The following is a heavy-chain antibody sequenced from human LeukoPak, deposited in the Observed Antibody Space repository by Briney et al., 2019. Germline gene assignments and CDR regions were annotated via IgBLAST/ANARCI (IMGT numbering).Heavy chain of an antibody. CDR2: IYPGESIYASENT. CDR3: ARDPTTVTTIFDS. Sequence: SETPSLTCSVSGVSISAYYWSWIRQPAGKGLEWIGRIYPGESIYASENTNYNPSLKSRVSMSGDTSKNQVSLKLRSVTAADTAVYYCARDPTTVTTIFDSWGQGTLVTVSS. D-gene: IGHD4-17*01. J-gene: IGHJ4*02. V-gene: IGHV4-4*07. CDR1: GVSISAYY.